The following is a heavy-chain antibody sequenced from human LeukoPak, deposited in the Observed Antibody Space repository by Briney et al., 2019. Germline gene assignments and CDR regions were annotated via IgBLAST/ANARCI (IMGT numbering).Heavy chain of an antibody. J-gene: IGHJ5*02. V-gene: IGHV4-59*08. CDR1: GFTFSNAW. Sequence: ESLRLSCAASGFTFSNAWMSWVRQAPGKGLEWVGYIYYSGSTNYNPSLKSRVTISVDTSKNQFSLKLSSVTAADTAVYYCARSSDSSGYSYNWFDPWGQGTLVTVSS. CDR3: ARSSDSSGYSYNWFDP. D-gene: IGHD3-22*01. CDR2: IYYSGST.